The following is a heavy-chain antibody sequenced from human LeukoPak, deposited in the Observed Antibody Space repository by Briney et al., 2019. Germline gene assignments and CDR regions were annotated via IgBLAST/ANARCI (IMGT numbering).Heavy chain of an antibody. D-gene: IGHD3-3*01. CDR2: ISSNGGST. CDR1: GFTFSNYA. J-gene: IGHJ6*02. CDR3: ARGLRAYYYYGMDV. V-gene: IGHV3-64*02. Sequence: GGSLRLSCAASGFTFSNYAMHWVRQAPGEGLEYVSAISSNGGSTYYADSMKGRFTISRDNSKNTLFLQMGSLRVEDMAVYYCARGLRAYYYYGMDVWDQGTTVTVSS.